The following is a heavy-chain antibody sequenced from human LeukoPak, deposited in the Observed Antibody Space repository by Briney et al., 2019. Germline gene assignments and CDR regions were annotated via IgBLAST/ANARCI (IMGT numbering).Heavy chain of an antibody. CDR3: ARSDTIMAIFDY. Sequence: SETLSLTCAVSGGSISSGGYSWSWIRQPPGKGLEWIGYIYHSGSSYYNPSLKSRVTISVDRFKNQFSLKLSSVTAADTAVYYCARSDTIMAIFDYWGQGTLVTVSS. D-gene: IGHD5-18*01. V-gene: IGHV4-30-2*01. CDR2: IYHSGSS. J-gene: IGHJ4*02. CDR1: GGSISSGGYS.